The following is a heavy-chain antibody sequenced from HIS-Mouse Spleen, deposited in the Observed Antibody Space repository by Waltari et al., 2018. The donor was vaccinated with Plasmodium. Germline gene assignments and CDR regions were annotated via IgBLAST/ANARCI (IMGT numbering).Heavy chain of an antibody. CDR2: IKQDGSEK. D-gene: IGHD6-13*01. V-gene: IGHV3-7*01. Sequence: EVQLVESGGGLVQPGGSLRLSCAASGFSFSGYWVSWVRQAPGKGLEWVANIKQDGSEKYYVDSGKGRFTISRDNAKNSLYLQMNSLRAEDTAVYYCASSWYWYFDLWGRGTLVTVSS. CDR1: GFSFSGYW. CDR3: ASSWYWYFDL. J-gene: IGHJ2*01.